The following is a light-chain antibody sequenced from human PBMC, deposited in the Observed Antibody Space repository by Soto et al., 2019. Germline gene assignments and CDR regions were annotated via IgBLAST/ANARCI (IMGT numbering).Light chain of an antibody. CDR3: AAWDDSLRGLE. V-gene: IGLV1-44*01. CDR1: SSNIGSNT. CDR2: NNS. Sequence: QSVLTQPPSASGTHGQMVTISCSGSSSNIGSNTVNWYQQLPGMAPKLLIYNNSQRPSGVPDRFSGSKSGTSASLAISGLQSEDEADYYCAAWDDSLRGLEFGGGTKVTVL. J-gene: IGLJ2*01.